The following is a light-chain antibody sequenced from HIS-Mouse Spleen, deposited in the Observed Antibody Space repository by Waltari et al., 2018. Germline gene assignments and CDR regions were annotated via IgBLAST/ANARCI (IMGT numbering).Light chain of an antibody. Sequence: QSVLTQPPSASGTPGQRVTISCSGSSSNIGSNTVNWYQQLPGTAPKLLIYCNNQRPHAVPYRFSGSKSGTSASLAISGLQSEDEADYYCAAWDDSLNGVVFGGGTKLTVL. J-gene: IGLJ2*01. CDR1: SSNIGSNT. CDR3: AAWDDSLNGVV. V-gene: IGLV1-44*01. CDR2: CNN.